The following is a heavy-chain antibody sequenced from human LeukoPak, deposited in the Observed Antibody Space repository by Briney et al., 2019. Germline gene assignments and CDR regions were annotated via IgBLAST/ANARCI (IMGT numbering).Heavy chain of an antibody. J-gene: IGHJ4*02. CDR2: ISWNSGSI. CDR1: GFTFDDYA. CDR3: AKVNYDSIY. V-gene: IGHV3-9*01. Sequence: GGSLRLSCAASGFTFDDYAMHWVRQAPGKGLEWVSGISWNSGSIGYADSVKGRFTISRDDAKNSLYLQMNSLRAEDTALYYCAKVNYDSIYWGQGTLVTVSS. D-gene: IGHD3-22*01.